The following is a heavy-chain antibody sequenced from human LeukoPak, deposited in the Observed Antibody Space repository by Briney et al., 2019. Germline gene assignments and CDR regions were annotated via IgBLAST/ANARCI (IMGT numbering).Heavy chain of an antibody. Sequence: GGSLRLSCAASAFTFSRYAMSWVRQAPGKGLEWVSTISGSGGSTYYADSVKGRFTISRDNSESTLYLQMNSLRAEDTAVYYCAKDRIYCTNGVCYGYFDYWGQGTLVTVSS. J-gene: IGHJ4*02. V-gene: IGHV3-23*01. CDR3: AKDRIYCTNGVCYGYFDY. CDR1: AFTFSRYA. D-gene: IGHD2-8*01. CDR2: ISGSGGST.